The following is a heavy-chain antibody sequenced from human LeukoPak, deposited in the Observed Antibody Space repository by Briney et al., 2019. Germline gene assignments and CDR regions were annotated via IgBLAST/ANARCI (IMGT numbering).Heavy chain of an antibody. V-gene: IGHV3-33*01. D-gene: IGHD7-27*01. CDR3: ARDRTGTYWYFDL. CDR2: IWYDGSNK. Sequence: GGSLRLSCAASGFTFSSYGMHWVRQAPGKGLEWVAVIWYDGSNKYYADSVKRRFTISRDNSKNTLYLQMNSLRAEDTAVYYCARDRTGTYWYFDLWGRGTLVTVSS. J-gene: IGHJ2*01. CDR1: GFTFSSYG.